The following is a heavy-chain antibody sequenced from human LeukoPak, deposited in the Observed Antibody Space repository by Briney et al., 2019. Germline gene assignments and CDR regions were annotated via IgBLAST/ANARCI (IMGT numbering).Heavy chain of an antibody. CDR2: INHSGST. CDR1: GGSFSGYY. CDR3: ARNRRRFFDY. J-gene: IGHJ4*02. V-gene: IGHV4-34*01. Sequence: PSETLSLTCAVYGGSFSGYYWSWIRQPPGKGLEWIGEINHSGSTNYNPSLKSRVTISVDTSKNQFSLKLSSVTAADAAVYYCARNRRRFFDYWGQGTLVTVSS.